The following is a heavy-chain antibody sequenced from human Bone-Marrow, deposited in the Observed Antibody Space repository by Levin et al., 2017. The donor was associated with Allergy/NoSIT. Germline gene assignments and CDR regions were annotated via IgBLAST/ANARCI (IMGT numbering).Heavy chain of an antibody. J-gene: IGHJ6*03. V-gene: IGHV4-34*01. CDR2: INHSGST. CDR1: GGSFSGYY. Sequence: GSLRLSCAVYGGSFSGYYWSWIRQPPGKGLEWIGEINHSGSTNYNPSLKSRVTISVDTSKNQFSLKLSSVTAADTAVYYCAETVVPATKGPRPARYYYYYYMDVWGKGTTVTVSS. CDR3: AETVVPATKGPRPARYYYYYYMDV. D-gene: IGHD2-2*01.